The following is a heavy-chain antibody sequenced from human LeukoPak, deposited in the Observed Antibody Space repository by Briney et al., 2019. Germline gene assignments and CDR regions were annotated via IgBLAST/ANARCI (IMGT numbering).Heavy chain of an antibody. J-gene: IGHJ3*02. CDR3: ARVPQVTPTPYAFDI. CDR1: GGSISSGDYY. V-gene: IGHV4-61*08. Sequence: SETLSLTCTVSGGSISSGDYYWSWIRQPPGKGLEWIGYIYYSGSTNYNPSLKSRVTISVDTSKNQFSLKLSSVTAADTAVYYCARVPQVTPTPYAFDIWGQGTMVTVSS. CDR2: IYYSGST. D-gene: IGHD2-21*02.